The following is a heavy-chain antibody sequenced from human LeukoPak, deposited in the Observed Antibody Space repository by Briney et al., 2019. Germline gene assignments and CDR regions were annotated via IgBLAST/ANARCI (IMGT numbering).Heavy chain of an antibody. Sequence: GGSLRLSCAASGFTFELYWMHWVRQVPGKRPVWVSRINDDGSDTIYADSVRGRFTISRDDAKNTVYLQMNNLRAEDTAVYYCVRGGPSTWSWGQGTLVTVSS. CDR2: INDDGSDT. CDR1: GFTFELYW. D-gene: IGHD2-15*01. V-gene: IGHV3-74*01. J-gene: IGHJ5*02. CDR3: VRGGPSTWS.